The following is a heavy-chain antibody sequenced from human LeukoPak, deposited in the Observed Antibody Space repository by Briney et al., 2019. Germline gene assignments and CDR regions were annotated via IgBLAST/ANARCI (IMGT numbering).Heavy chain of an antibody. J-gene: IGHJ4*02. CDR3: ARDRECQLLSFLDY. D-gene: IGHD2-2*01. CDR2: INWNGGST. V-gene: IGHV3-20*04. Sequence: PGGSLRLSCAASGFTFDDYGMSWVRRAPGKGLEWVSGINWNGGSTGHADSVKGRFTISRDNAKNSLYLQMNSLRAEDTALYYCARDRECQLLSFLDYWGQGTLVTVSS. CDR1: GFTFDDYG.